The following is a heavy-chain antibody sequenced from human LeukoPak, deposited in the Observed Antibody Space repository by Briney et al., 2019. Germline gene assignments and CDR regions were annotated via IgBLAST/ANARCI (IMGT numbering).Heavy chain of an antibody. D-gene: IGHD6-13*01. CDR3: AKTRRSTAAAGTRFDY. CDR1: GFTFSSYA. Sequence: GGSLRLSCAASGFTFSSYAMSWVRQAPGKGLEWVSAISGSGGSTYYADSVKGRFTISRDNSKNTLYLQMNSLRAEDTAVYYCAKTRRSTAAAGTRFDYWGQGTLVTVSS. J-gene: IGHJ4*02. V-gene: IGHV3-23*01. CDR2: ISGSGGST.